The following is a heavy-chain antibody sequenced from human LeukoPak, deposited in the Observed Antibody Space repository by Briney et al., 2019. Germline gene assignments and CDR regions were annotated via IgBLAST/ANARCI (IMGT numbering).Heavy chain of an antibody. D-gene: IGHD2-2*01. J-gene: IGHJ4*02. CDR2: ISYDGSNK. CDR1: GFTFSSYA. V-gene: IGHV3-30*04. Sequence: AGGSLRLSCAASGFTFSSYAMHWVRQAPGKGLEGVAVISYDGSNKYYADSVKGRFTISRDSSKNTLYLQMNSLRAEDTAVYYCAPSSPRLGYYFDYWGQGTLVTVSS. CDR3: APSSPRLGYYFDY.